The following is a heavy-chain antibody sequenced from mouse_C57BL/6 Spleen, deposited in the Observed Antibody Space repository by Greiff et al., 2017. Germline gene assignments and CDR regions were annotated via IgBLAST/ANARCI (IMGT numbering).Heavy chain of an antibody. CDR1: GYTFTSYW. CDR2: FDPSDSYT. CDR3: ARGTTVVARYAMDY. Sequence: QVQLQQPGAELVMPGASVKLSCKASGYTFTSYWMHWVKQRPGQGLEWIGEFDPSDSYTNYNQKFKGKSTLTVDKSSSTAYMQLSSLTSEDSAVYYCARGTTVVARYAMDYWGQGTSVTVSS. V-gene: IGHV1-69*01. D-gene: IGHD1-1*01. J-gene: IGHJ4*01.